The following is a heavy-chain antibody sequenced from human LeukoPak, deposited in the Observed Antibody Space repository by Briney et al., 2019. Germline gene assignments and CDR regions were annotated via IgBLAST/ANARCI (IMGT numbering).Heavy chain of an antibody. CDR2: IYSGGRT. CDR1: GFTLSSNY. D-gene: IGHD2-15*01. Sequence: GGSLRLFCAASGFTLSSNYMSCVRQAPGKGLVWGSVIYSGGRTYYADSVKGRFTISRDNSKNTLYLQMNSLRAEDTAVYYCARVRSSRELLLLTRYYYYMDVWGKGTTVTISS. J-gene: IGHJ6*03. V-gene: IGHV3-53*01. CDR3: ARVRSSRELLLLTRYYYYMDV.